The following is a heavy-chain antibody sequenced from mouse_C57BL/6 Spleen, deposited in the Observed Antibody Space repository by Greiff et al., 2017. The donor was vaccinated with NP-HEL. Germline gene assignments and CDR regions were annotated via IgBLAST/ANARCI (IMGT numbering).Heavy chain of an antibody. CDR1: GYTFTSYW. D-gene: IGHD2-4*01. J-gene: IGHJ2*01. CDR2: IDPSDSYT. Sequence: QVQLQQPGAELVRPGTSVKLSCKASGYTFTSYWMHWVKQRPGQGLEWIGVIDPSDSYTNYNQKFKGKATLTVDTSSSTAYMQLSSLTSEDSAVYYCARGDDSLVYWGQGTTLTVSS. CDR3: ARGDDSLVY. V-gene: IGHV1-59*01.